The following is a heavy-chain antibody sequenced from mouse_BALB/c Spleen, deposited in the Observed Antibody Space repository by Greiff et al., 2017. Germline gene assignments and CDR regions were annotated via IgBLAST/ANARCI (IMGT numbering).Heavy chain of an antibody. Sequence: QVQLKESGAELVKPGASVKLSCKASGYTFTSYYMYWVKQRPGQGLEWIGEINPSNGGTNFNEKFKSKATLTVDKSSSTAYMQLSSLTSEDSAVYYCTRGRYYGSSYEDAMDYWGQGTSVTVSS. CDR2: INPSNGGT. CDR3: TRGRYYGSSYEDAMDY. D-gene: IGHD1-1*01. J-gene: IGHJ4*01. V-gene: IGHV1S81*02. CDR1: GYTFTSYY.